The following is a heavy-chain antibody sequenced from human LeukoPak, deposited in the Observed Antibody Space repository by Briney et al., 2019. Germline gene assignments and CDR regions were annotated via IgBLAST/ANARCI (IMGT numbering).Heavy chain of an antibody. CDR1: GLIVSNNY. V-gene: IGHV3-30-3*01. Sequence: GGSLRLSCAASGLIVSNNYMNWVRQAPGKGLEWVAVISYDGSNKYYADSVKGRFTISRDNSKNTLYLQMNSLRAEDTAVYYCARDGDPTTAHRNYGEFDYWGQGTLVTVSS. CDR3: ARDGDPTTAHRNYGEFDY. D-gene: IGHD1-14*01. J-gene: IGHJ4*02. CDR2: ISYDGSNK.